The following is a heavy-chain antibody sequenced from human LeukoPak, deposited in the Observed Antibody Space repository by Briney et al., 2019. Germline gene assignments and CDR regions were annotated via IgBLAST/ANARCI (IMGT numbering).Heavy chain of an antibody. CDR2: INPSGGST. CDR3: ARGFLILDAFDI. CDR1: GYTFTSYY. D-gene: IGHD3-3*01. Sequence: ASVKVSCKASGYTFTSYYMHWVRQAPGQGLEWMGIINPSGGSTSYVQKFQGRVTMTRDMSTSTVYMELSSLRSEDTAVYYCARGFLILDAFDIWGQGTMVTVSS. V-gene: IGHV1-46*01. J-gene: IGHJ3*02.